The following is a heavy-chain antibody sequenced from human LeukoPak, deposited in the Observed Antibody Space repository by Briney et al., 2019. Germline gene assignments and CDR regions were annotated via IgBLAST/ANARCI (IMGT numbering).Heavy chain of an antibody. D-gene: IGHD6-13*01. CDR3: AARAATGTIVDS. V-gene: IGHV4-39*01. Sequence: PSETLSLTCTVSGGSVSSNSYYWGWIRRPPGKGLEWIGNIYYSGSTYYDPSLKSRVTMSVDTSKNQFSLKLSSVAAADTAVYYCAARAATGTIVDSWGQGTLVTVSS. J-gene: IGHJ4*02. CDR2: IYYSGST. CDR1: GGSVSSNSYY.